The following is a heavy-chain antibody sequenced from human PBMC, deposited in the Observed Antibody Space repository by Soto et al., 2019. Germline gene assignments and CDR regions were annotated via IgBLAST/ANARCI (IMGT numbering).Heavy chain of an antibody. CDR3: AKAGTQYSSSLGYLDY. D-gene: IGHD6-6*01. J-gene: IGHJ4*02. CDR1: GFTFSSYA. Sequence: EVQLLESGGGLVQPGGSLRLSCAASGFTFSSYAMSWVRQAPGKGLEWVSAISGSGGSTYYADSVKGRFTISRDNSKNKLYLQMNSMRAEDTAVYYCAKAGTQYSSSLGYLDYWGQGTLVTVSS. CDR2: ISGSGGST. V-gene: IGHV3-23*01.